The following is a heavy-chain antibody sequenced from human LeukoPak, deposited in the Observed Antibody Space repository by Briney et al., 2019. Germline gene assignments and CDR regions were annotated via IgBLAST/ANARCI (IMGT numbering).Heavy chain of an antibody. D-gene: IGHD6-6*01. Sequence: ASVKVSCKASGYTFTSYGISWVRQAPGQGLEWMGWISAYNGNTNYAQKLQGRVTMTTDTSTSTAYMELRSLRSDDTAVYYCARDRVATFQRTSIAARPASDYWGQGTLVTVSS. CDR2: ISAYNGNT. V-gene: IGHV1-18*01. CDR3: ARDRVATFQRTSIAARPASDY. CDR1: GYTFTSYG. J-gene: IGHJ4*02.